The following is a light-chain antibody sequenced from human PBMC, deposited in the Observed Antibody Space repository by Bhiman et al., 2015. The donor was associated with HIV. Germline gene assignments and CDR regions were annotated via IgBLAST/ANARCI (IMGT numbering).Light chain of an antibody. CDR1: SSDVGGYNF. CDR2: DVT. CDR3: CSYAGSSTSLV. V-gene: IGLV2-23*02. J-gene: IGLJ2*01. Sequence: QTALTQPRSVSGSPGQSLTISCTGTSSDVGGYNFVSWYQQHPGKAPKLMIYDVTKRPSGVSNRFSGSKSGNTASLTISGLQADDEADYYCCSYAGSSTSLVFGGGTKLTVL.